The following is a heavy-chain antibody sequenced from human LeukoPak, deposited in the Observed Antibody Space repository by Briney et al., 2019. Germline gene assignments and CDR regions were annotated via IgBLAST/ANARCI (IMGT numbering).Heavy chain of an antibody. CDR1: GFSLRTRGVG. J-gene: IGHJ6*03. V-gene: IGHV2-5*02. CDR3: AHRFYDFWSGYTPGYMDV. CDR2: IYWDDDK. D-gene: IGHD3-3*01. Sequence: SGPTLVNPTQTLTLTCTFFGFSLRTRGVGVGWIRQPPGKALDWLYPIYWDDDKRYSPSLKSRLTITKDTSKNQVVLTMTNMDPVDTATYYCAHRFYDFWSGYTPGYMDVWGKGTTVTVSS.